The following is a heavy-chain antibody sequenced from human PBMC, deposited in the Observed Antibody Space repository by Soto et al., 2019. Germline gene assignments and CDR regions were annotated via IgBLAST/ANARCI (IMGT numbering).Heavy chain of an antibody. V-gene: IGHV1-69*06. D-gene: IGHD2-8*01. J-gene: IGHJ4*02. CDR3: ARDGSYCTNGVCFYYLDY. CDR2: IIPLFGKA. Sequence: QMQLVQSGAEAKTPGSSVKVSCKASGGSLINYAVSWVRQAPGQGLEWMGRIIPLFGKADYARKLQGRVTLTADKYTNTAYMELSSLRSEDTAMYFCARDGSYCTNGVCFYYLDYWGQGTLVTVSS. CDR1: GGSLINYA.